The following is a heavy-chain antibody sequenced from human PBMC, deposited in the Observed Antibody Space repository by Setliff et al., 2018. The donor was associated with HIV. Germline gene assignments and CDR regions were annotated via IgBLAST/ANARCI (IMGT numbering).Heavy chain of an antibody. D-gene: IGHD1-26*01. CDR2: ISGSDSST. CDR3: AKLVRGWDY. CDR1: GVTFSSDA. V-gene: IGHV3-23*01. Sequence: PGGSLRLSCVASGVTFSSDAMSWVRQAPGKGLEWVSSISGSDSSTHYAGSAEGRFTISRDNSKKTLYLQMNSLRAEDTAVYHCAKLVRGWDYWGQGILVTVSS. J-gene: IGHJ4*02.